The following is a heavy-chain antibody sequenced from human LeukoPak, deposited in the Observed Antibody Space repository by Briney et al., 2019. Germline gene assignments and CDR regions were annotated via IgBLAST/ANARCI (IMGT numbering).Heavy chain of an antibody. CDR1: GGTFSSYA. CDR3: GRDFEGKIHMKCFDP. D-gene: IGHD3-9*01. Sequence: SVKVSCKASGGTFSSYAISWVRQAPGQGLEWMGGIIPIFGTANYAQKFQGRVTITADESTSTAYMELSRRRSEGTAVYYCGRDFEGKIHMKCFDPWGQGTLVTVSS. J-gene: IGHJ5*02. CDR2: IIPIFGTA. V-gene: IGHV1-69*13.